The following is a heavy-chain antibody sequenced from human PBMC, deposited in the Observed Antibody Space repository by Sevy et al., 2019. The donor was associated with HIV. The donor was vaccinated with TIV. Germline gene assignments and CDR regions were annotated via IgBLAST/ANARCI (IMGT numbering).Heavy chain of an antibody. CDR1: GFTFSHAW. CDR3: STDPIIVLLVTDGMDV. V-gene: IGHV3-15*01. J-gene: IGHJ6*02. D-gene: IGHD2-8*02. CDR2: IKSKPDGGTT. Sequence: GGSLRLSCAASGFTFSHAWMSWVRQAPGKGLEWVGRIKSKPDGGTTDYAAPVKGRFTISRDDSENTLFLQMNSLKTEDTAVYYCSTDPIIVLLVTDGMDVWGQGTTVTVSS.